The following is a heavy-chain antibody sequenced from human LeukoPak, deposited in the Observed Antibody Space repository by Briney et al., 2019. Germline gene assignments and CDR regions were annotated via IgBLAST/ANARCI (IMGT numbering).Heavy chain of an antibody. D-gene: IGHD5-12*01. J-gene: IGHJ4*02. CDR1: GYTFIGYG. CDR3: ARDHEYSGSRRFDS. Sequence: GASVKVSCKASGYTFIGYGINWVRQAPGQGLEWMGWISAHNGNTNYAQKFQDRVTMTTDTSTSTAYMELRSLRSDDTAVYYCARDHEYSGSRRFDSWGQGTLVSVSS. CDR2: ISAHNGNT. V-gene: IGHV1-18*01.